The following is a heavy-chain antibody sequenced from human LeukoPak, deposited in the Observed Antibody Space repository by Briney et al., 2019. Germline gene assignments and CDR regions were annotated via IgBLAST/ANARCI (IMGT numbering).Heavy chain of an antibody. CDR1: GGSISSSSYY. CDR3: ARGLGQLVNDGFDI. Sequence: SETLSLTCTVSGGSISSSSYYWGWIRQPPGKGLEWIGSIYYSGSTYYNPSLKSRATISVDTSKNQFSLKLTSVTAADTAVYYCARGLGQLVNDGFDIWGQGTMVTVSS. V-gene: IGHV4-39*01. D-gene: IGHD6-6*01. J-gene: IGHJ3*02. CDR2: IYYSGST.